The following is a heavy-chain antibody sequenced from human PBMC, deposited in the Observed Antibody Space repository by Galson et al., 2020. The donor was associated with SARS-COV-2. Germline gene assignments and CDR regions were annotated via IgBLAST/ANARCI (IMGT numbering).Heavy chain of an antibody. D-gene: IGHD3-22*01. CDR1: GFTFSNYW. CDR2: INGDGRSR. J-gene: IGHJ6*02. V-gene: IGHV3-74*01. CDR3: ATQEFYYGSSGYEESDYGMDV. Sequence: GGSLRLSCAASGFTFSNYWMHWVRQAPGKGLVWVSRINGDGRSRTYADYVKGRFTISRDSAKNTVSLQMNSLRAEDTAVYYCATQEFYYGSSGYEESDYGMDVWGQGTTVTVSS.